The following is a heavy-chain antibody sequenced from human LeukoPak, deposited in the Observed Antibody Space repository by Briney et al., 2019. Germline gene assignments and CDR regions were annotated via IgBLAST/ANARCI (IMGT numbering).Heavy chain of an antibody. V-gene: IGHV4-38-2*02. Sequence: SETLSLTCTVSGYSISRGYYWGWIRQPPGKGLEWIGSIYHTGNTYSNPPLKSRVTISVDTSKNQFSLKLNSVTAADTAVYYCARSGSSWYHPVDYWGQGTLVTVSS. CDR2: IYHTGNT. J-gene: IGHJ4*02. CDR3: ARSGSSWYHPVDY. D-gene: IGHD6-13*01. CDR1: GYSISRGYY.